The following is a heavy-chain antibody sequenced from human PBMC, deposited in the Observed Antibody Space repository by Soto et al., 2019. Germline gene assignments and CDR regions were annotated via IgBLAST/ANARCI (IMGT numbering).Heavy chain of an antibody. Sequence: QVQLQESGPGLVKPSETLSLTCTVSGGSISSYYWSWIRQPPGKGLEWIGYIYHSGSTNYNPSLKSRVTISVDTSKNQFSLKLSSVTAADTAVYYCARDEAYQLPRVGMDVWGQGTTVTVSS. CDR1: GGSISSYY. CDR3: ARDEAYQLPRVGMDV. D-gene: IGHD2-2*01. J-gene: IGHJ6*02. CDR2: IYHSGST. V-gene: IGHV4-59*01.